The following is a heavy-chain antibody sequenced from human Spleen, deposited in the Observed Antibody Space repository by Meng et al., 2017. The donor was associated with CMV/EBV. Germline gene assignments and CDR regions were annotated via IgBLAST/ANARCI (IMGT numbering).Heavy chain of an antibody. CDR1: GFTFSSYW. D-gene: IGHD3-3*01. V-gene: IGHV3-48*04. Sequence: ETLSLTCVASGFTFSSYWMHWVRQAPGKGLEWVADISGSGATTYYADSVKGRFTISRDNAKNSLYLQMNSLRAEDTAVYYCARDFSSGEALLLYYYGMDVWGQGTTVTVSS. J-gene: IGHJ6*02. CDR2: ISGSGATT. CDR3: ARDFSSGEALLLYYYGMDV.